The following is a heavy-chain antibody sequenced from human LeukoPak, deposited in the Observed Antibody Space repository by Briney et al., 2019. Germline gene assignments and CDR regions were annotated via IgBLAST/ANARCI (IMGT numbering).Heavy chain of an antibody. CDR3: AKTSYIGRGNWFDP. V-gene: IGHV3-23*01. Sequence: GGSLRLSCAASGFTFSSYGMAWVRQAPRKGLEWVSDISGGGIRTDYADSVKGRFTISRDNSRHTLYLQMNSLRAEDTAVYYCAKTSYIGRGNWFDPWGQGTLVTVSS. CDR2: ISGGGIRT. D-gene: IGHD1-26*01. CDR1: GFTFSSYG. J-gene: IGHJ5*02.